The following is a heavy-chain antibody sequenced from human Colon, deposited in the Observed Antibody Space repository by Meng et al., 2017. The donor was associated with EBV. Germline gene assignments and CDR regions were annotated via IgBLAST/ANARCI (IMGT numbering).Heavy chain of an antibody. CDR3: ARGKQDAWELLAY. J-gene: IGHJ4*02. CDR1: CVSNSSTFR. CDR2: IDDSGST. V-gene: IGHV4-4*02. D-gene: IGHD1-26*01. Sequence: QAPGHGPLSPSGSLSFTFGVFCVSNSSTFRWPWVPQPPGKGLEWIGEIDDSGSTNYNPSLNSRISISLDKSKNHFSLKVNSVTAADTAVYYCARGKQDAWELLAYWGQGALVTVSS.